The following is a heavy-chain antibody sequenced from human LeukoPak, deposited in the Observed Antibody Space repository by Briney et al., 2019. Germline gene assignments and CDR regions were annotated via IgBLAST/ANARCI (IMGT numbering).Heavy chain of an antibody. V-gene: IGHV4-34*01. CDR1: GGSISSYY. D-gene: IGHD6-25*01. J-gene: IGHJ6*02. Sequence: SETLSLTCTVSGGSISSYYWSWIRQPPGKGLEWIGEINHSGSTNYNPSLKSRVTISVDTSKNQFSLKLSSVTAADTAVYYCARTQQRRCGMDVWGQGTTVTVSS. CDR2: INHSGST. CDR3: ARTQQRRCGMDV.